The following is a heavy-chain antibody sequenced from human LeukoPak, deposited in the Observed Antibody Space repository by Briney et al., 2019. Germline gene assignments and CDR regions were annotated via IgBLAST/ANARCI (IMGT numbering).Heavy chain of an antibody. CDR2: LSDSGGST. J-gene: IGHJ6*03. V-gene: IGHV3-23*01. D-gene: IGHD2-21*02. Sequence: PGGSLRLSCAASGFSLSSYGMTWVRQAPGKQLEWVSTLSDSGGSTYYADSVKGRFTISRDNSRNTLYLQMHSLRVEDTAVYYCAKGGHCGGDCYSGDYYYMDVWGKGTTVTVSS. CDR3: AKGGHCGGDCYSGDYYYMDV. CDR1: GFSLSSYG.